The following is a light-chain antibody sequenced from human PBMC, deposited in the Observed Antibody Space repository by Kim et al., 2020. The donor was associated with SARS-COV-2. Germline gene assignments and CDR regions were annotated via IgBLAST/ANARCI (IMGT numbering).Light chain of an antibody. J-gene: IGKJ2*01. Sequence: EIVLTQSQATLSLSPGERATLSFRASQSIGYFLAWFQQKPGQAPRLLIYDASNRVTGIPARFSGSGTGTDFTLTISSLEPEDFALYYCQQRSNRLPYTFGQGTKLEI. CDR1: QSIGYF. V-gene: IGKV3-11*01. CDR2: DAS. CDR3: QQRSNRLPYT.